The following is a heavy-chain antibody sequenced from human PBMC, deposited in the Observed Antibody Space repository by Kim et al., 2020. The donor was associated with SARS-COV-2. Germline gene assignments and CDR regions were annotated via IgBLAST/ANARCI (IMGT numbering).Heavy chain of an antibody. CDR3: ARHEASITIFGVVPLGEGMDV. V-gene: IGHV4-39*01. D-gene: IGHD3-3*01. CDR1: GGSISSSSYY. CDR2: IYYSGST. J-gene: IGHJ6*02. Sequence: SETLSLTCTVSGGSISSSSYYWGWIRQPPGKGLEWIGSIYYSGSTYYNPSLKSRVTISVDTSKNQFSLKLSSVTAAYTAVDYCARHEASITIFGVVPLGEGMDVWGQGTTVTVSS.